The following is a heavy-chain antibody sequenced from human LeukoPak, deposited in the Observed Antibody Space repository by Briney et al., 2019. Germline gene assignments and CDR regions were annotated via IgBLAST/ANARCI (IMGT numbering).Heavy chain of an antibody. CDR2: IWYDGSKK. CDR1: RFTFSSYG. V-gene: IGHV3-33*06. Sequence: GGSLRLSCAASRFTFSSYGMHWVRQAPGKGLEWVAVIWYDGSKKYYADSVTGRFTISRDNSKNTLYLKMNSLRAEDTAVYYCAKALVATVTTHYYYYMDVWGKGTTVTVSS. CDR3: AKALVATVTTHYYYYMDV. J-gene: IGHJ6*03. D-gene: IGHD4-11*01.